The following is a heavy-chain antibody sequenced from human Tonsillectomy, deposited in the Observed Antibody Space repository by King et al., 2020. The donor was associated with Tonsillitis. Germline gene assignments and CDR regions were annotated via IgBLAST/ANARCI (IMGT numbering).Heavy chain of an antibody. CDR3: AKSYGGNCYFDY. Sequence: VQLVESGGGVVQPGRSLRLSCAVSGFTFSSYGMHWVRQAPGKGLEWVAVITYDGINKYYADSVKGRFTISRDNSKNTLYLQMNSLRAEDTALYYCAKSYGGNCYFDYWGQGTLVTVSS. J-gene: IGHJ4*02. V-gene: IGHV3-30*18. CDR1: GFTFSSYG. CDR2: ITYDGINK. D-gene: IGHD4-23*01.